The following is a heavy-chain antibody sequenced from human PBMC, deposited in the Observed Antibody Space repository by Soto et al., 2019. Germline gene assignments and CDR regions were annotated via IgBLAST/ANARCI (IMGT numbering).Heavy chain of an antibody. CDR2: IIPFVGSS. D-gene: IGHD6-6*01. Sequence: QVQLVQSGAEVKRPGSSVKVSCRASGGTFSDYTFSWVRQAPGQGLEWLGGIIPFVGSSKYAHTFQARGTFSADESTATAFMDLSSLRSGDTAVYYCAAKKYRTSSTNYFYNYGMDIWGQGTTVTVSS. CDR1: GGTFSDYT. J-gene: IGHJ6*02. V-gene: IGHV1-69*01. CDR3: AAKKYRTSSTNYFYNYGMDI.